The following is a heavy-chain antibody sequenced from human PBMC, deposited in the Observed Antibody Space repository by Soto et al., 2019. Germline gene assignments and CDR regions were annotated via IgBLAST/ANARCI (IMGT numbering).Heavy chain of an antibody. V-gene: IGHV4-30-4*01. CDR2: IYYSGST. CDR3: ARDFWFGESHHFDY. D-gene: IGHD3-10*01. CDR1: GGSISSGDYY. Sequence: SETLSLTCTVSGGSISSGDYYWSWIRQPPGKGLEWIGYIYYSGSTYYNPSLKSRVTISVDTSKNQFSLKLSSVTAADTAVYYCARDFWFGESHHFDYWGQGXLVTVYS. J-gene: IGHJ4*02.